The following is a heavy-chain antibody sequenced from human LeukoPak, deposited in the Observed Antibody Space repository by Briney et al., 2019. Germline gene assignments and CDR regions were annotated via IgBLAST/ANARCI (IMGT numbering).Heavy chain of an antibody. Sequence: GGSLRLSCSASGFTFSTYWMSWVRQAPGKGLEWVGRIKSKADGETIDYAAPVKGRFTFSRDDSKNMLYLQMNSLKSEDTAVYYCSTLTSRGLSDSWGQGTLVTVSS. D-gene: IGHD1-20*01. V-gene: IGHV3-15*01. CDR1: GFTFSTYW. J-gene: IGHJ4*02. CDR2: IKSKADGETI. CDR3: STLTSRGLSDS.